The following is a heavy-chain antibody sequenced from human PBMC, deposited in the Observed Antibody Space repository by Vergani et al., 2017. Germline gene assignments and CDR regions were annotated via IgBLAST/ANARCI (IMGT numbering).Heavy chain of an antibody. V-gene: IGHV3-33*01. D-gene: IGHD6-13*01. CDR1: GFTFSSYG. CDR2: IWYDGSNK. Sequence: QVQLVESGGGVVQPGRSLRLSCAASGFTFSSYGMHWVRQAPGKGLEWVAVIWYDGSNKYYPDSVKGRFTISRDNSKNTLYLQMNSLRAEDTAVYYCARVAAAGPFDYWGQGTLVTVSS. CDR3: ARVAAAGPFDY. J-gene: IGHJ4*02.